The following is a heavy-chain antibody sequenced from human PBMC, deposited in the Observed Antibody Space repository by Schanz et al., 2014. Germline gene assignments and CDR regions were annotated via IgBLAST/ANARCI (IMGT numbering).Heavy chain of an antibody. D-gene: IGHD3-10*01. CDR3: ARDVDDRRGYGSGYCLGDCMDV. Sequence: QVQLVQSGAEVKKPGASVKVSCKASGYTFTSYGISWVRQAPGQGLEWMGWISVYNHNKEYDQKVQGRVTMTADTSTNSAYMELRSLRSDDTAVYCCARDVDDRRGYGSGYCLGDCMDVWGQGTTVTVSS. CDR2: ISVYNHNK. CDR1: GYTFTSYG. J-gene: IGHJ6*02. V-gene: IGHV1-18*01.